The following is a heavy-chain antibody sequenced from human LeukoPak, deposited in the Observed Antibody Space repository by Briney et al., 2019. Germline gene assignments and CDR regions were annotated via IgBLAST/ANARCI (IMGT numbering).Heavy chain of an antibody. CDR1: GFTVSSNY. CDR2: IYSGGST. V-gene: IGHV3-53*01. J-gene: IGHJ3*02. CDR3: ARGGSYLSAFDI. D-gene: IGHD1-26*01. Sequence: GGSLRLSCAASGFTVSSNYMSWVRQAPGKGLEWVSIIYSGGSTFYADSVKGRFTISRDNSKNTLYLQMNSLRAENTAVYYCARGGSYLSAFDIWGQGTMVTVSS.